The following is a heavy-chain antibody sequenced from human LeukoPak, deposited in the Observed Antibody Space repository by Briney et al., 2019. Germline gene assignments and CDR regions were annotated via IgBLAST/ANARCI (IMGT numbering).Heavy chain of an antibody. CDR3: ARGGYYDRSGNSYKFGFDM. V-gene: IGHV4-59*11. D-gene: IGHD3-22*01. Sequence: SETLSLTCTLSDGSITIHYWSWIRPPPGKGREWIGYIYYSGSTTYNSSLKSRVTISVDTSKNQFSMKLSSVTAADTAVYYCARGGYYDRSGNSYKFGFDMWGQGTMVTVSS. J-gene: IGHJ3*02. CDR2: IYYSGST. CDR1: DGSITIHY.